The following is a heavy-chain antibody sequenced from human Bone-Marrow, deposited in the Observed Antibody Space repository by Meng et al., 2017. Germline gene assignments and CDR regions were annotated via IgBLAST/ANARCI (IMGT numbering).Heavy chain of an antibody. CDR2: ISAYNGNT. D-gene: IGHD1-26*01. J-gene: IGHJ4*02. CDR3: ARGSGSGSYHS. V-gene: IGHV1-18*01. Sequence: QVQWVKLGAEVKKPGSSVKVSCKASGGTFSSYAISWVRQAPGQGLEWMGWISAYNGNTNYAQKLQGRVTMTTDTSTSTAYMELRSLRSDDTAVYYCARGSGSGSYHSWGQGTLVTVSS. CDR1: GGTFSSYA.